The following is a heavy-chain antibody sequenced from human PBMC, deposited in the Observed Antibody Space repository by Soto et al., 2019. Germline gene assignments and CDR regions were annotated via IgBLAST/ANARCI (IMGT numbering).Heavy chain of an antibody. CDR3: AREGTIGYCSGGSCSRSYYFDY. CDR1: GGSISSSNW. D-gene: IGHD2-15*01. Sequence: QVQLQESGPGLVKPSGTLSLTCAVSGGSISSSNWWSWVRQPPGKGLEWIGEIYHSGSTNYNPSLKSRVTISVDKSKNQFSLKRSSVTAADTAVYYGAREGTIGYCSGGSCSRSYYFDYWGQGTLVTVSS. V-gene: IGHV4-4*02. CDR2: IYHSGST. J-gene: IGHJ4*02.